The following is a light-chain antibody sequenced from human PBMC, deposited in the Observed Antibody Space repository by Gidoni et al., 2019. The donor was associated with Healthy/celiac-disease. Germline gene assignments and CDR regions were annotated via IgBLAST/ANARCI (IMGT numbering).Light chain of an antibody. J-gene: IGKJ4*01. V-gene: IGKV3D-15*01. CDR1: QSVSSN. Sequence: ELVMTQSPATLSVSPGERATLSCRASQSVSSNLAWYQQKPGQAPRRLIYGASTRATGIPARFSCSGSWTEFTLTISSLQSEDFAVYYCQQYNNWPPNLTFGGXTKVEIK. CDR3: QQYNNWPPNLT. CDR2: GAS.